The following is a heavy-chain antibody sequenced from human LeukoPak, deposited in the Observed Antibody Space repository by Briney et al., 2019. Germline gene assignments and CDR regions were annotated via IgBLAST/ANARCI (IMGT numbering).Heavy chain of an antibody. Sequence: PGGSLRLSCVASGFTFDDYGMSWVRQAPGKGLEWVSAISGSGGSTYYADSVKGRFTISRDNSKNTLYLQMNSLRAEDTAVYYCAKDGETYCSSTSCKPDYWGQGTLVTVSS. V-gene: IGHV3-23*01. D-gene: IGHD2-2*01. CDR2: ISGSGGST. CDR3: AKDGETYCSSTSCKPDY. CDR1: GFTFDDYG. J-gene: IGHJ4*02.